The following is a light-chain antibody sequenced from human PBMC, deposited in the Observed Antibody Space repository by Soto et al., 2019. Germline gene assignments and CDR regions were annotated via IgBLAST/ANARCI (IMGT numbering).Light chain of an antibody. J-gene: IGKJ1*01. CDR1: ENVSNN. CDR3: WQRNDSLPLT. V-gene: IGKV3D-15*01. Sequence: EILMAQSPATLSASPGERSTLSCRSSENVSNNLAWCQQQTRQAPRLLIDGASTRATGMPARFSGSGCGTAFIITISSLLPHEFVATYYWQRNDSLPLTFGEGTKVDI. CDR2: GAS.